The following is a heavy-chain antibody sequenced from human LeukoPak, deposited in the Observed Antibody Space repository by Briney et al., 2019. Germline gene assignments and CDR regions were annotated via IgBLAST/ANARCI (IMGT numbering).Heavy chain of an antibody. J-gene: IGHJ6*02. CDR2: ISWNSGSI. Sequence: GRSLRLSCAASGFTFDDYAMHWVRQAPGKGLEWVSGISWNSGSIGYADSVKGRFTISRDNAKNSLYLQMNSLRAEDTALYYCAKDIHDGSRHGESYGMDVWGQGTTVTVSS. D-gene: IGHD3-10*01. V-gene: IGHV3-9*01. CDR3: AKDIHDGSRHGESYGMDV. CDR1: GFTFDDYA.